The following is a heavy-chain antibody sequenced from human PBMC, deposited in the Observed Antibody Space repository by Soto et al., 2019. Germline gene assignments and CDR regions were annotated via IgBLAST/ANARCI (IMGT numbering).Heavy chain of an antibody. Sequence: PSETLSLTCTVSGGSISSSYWSWFRQPPGKGLEWLAYISAHGCATYNPALNSRATRSLHKSKHQFSLKLTSVTAAATAVHYCARNKYCRCGSSRKYWFAHWGQGTQVTVS. CDR1: GGSISSSY. J-gene: IGHJ5*02. D-gene: IGHD2-15*01. V-gene: IGHV4-4*08. CDR3: ARNKYCRCGSSRKYWFAH. CDR2: ISAHGCA.